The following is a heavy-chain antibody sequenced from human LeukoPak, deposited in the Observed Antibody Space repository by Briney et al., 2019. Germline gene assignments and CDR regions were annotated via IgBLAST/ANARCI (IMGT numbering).Heavy chain of an antibody. J-gene: IGHJ4*02. CDR1: GYSFTDKY. CDR2: INPNSGGT. Sequence: GASVKVSCKASGYSFTDKYMHWVRQAPGQGLEWMGWINPNSGGTNYAQKFQGRVTMTTDTSMSTAYMELSRLTSDDTAVYYCARTSHYVDIAATIPYGIYYFDYWGQGTLVTVSS. V-gene: IGHV1-2*02. D-gene: IGHD5-12*01. CDR3: ARTSHYVDIAATIPYGIYYFDY.